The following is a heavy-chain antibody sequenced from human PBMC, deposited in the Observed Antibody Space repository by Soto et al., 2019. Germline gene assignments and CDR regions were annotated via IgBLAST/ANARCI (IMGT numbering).Heavy chain of an antibody. CDR1: GGSIRSSY. Sequence: QVQLQESGPGLVKPSETLSLTCTVSGGSIRSSYWSWIRQPPGKGLEWIGYISDSGSTNYNPSLKSRVTISVDTSKNQFSLKLSSVTAADTAVYYCARQGIATAGTSLDYWGQGTLVTVSS. CDR2: ISDSGST. J-gene: IGHJ4*02. D-gene: IGHD6-13*01. CDR3: ARQGIATAGTSLDY. V-gene: IGHV4-59*08.